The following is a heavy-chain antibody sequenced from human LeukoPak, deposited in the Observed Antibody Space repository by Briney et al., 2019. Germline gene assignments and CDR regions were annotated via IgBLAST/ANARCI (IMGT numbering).Heavy chain of an antibody. CDR2: ISNNDGSNK. D-gene: IGHD3-22*01. Sequence: PGGSLRLSCAASGFTFESYAVHWVRQAPGKGLEWVAVISNNDGSNKYYADSVKGRFTISRDNSNNTLYLQMNSVRAEDTAVYYCAKGRRGSSYVHYFDTWGQRTLVIVSS. J-gene: IGHJ1*01. V-gene: IGHV3-30-3*02. CDR1: GFTFESYA. CDR3: AKGRRGSSYVHYFDT.